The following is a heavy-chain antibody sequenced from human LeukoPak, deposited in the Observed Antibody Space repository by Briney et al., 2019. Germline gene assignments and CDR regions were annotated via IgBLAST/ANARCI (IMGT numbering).Heavy chain of an antibody. J-gene: IGHJ4*02. CDR1: GGSISSSNW. V-gene: IGHV4-4*02. CDR3: ARGVGYSYGYRLYFDY. D-gene: IGHD5-18*01. CDR2: IYHSGST. Sequence: KASETLSLTCAVSGGSISSSNWWSWVRQPPGKELEWIGEIYHSGSTNYNPSLKSRVTISVDKSKNQFSLKLSSVTAADTAVYYCARGVGYSYGYRLYFDYWGQGTLVTVSS.